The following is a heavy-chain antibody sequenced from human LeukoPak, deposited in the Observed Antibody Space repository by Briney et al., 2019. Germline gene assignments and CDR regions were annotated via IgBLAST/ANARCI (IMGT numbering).Heavy chain of an antibody. CDR2: INPSGGST. CDR3: ARVFVGGPEDY. J-gene: IGHJ4*02. V-gene: IGHV1-46*01. Sequence: ASVKVSCKASGYTFTSYYMHWVRQAPGQGLEWMGIINPSGGSTSYAQKFQGRVTMTRDTSTSTVYMELSSLRSDDTAVYYCARVFVGGPEDYWGQGTLVTVSS. D-gene: IGHD3-16*01. CDR1: GYTFTSYY.